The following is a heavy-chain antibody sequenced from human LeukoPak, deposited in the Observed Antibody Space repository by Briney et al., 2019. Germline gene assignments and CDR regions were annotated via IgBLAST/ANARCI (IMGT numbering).Heavy chain of an antibody. CDR1: GYTFTGYY. Sequence: GASVKVSCKASGYTFTGYYMHWVRQAPGQGLEWMGWNNPNSGGTNYAQKFQGRVTMTRDTSISTAYMELSRLRSDDTAVYYCARPDPYYYYMDVWGKGTTVTISS. J-gene: IGHJ6*03. CDR2: NNPNSGGT. D-gene: IGHD1-14*01. CDR3: ARPDPYYYYMDV. V-gene: IGHV1-2*02.